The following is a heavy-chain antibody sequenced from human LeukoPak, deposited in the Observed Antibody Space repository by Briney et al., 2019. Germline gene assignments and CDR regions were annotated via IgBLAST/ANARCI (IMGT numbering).Heavy chain of an antibody. J-gene: IGHJ6*03. V-gene: IGHV5-51*01. CDR3: VRASGIVDYYYMDV. CDR2: IYTGDSDT. Sequence: GEPLNISGKGSEYSFISYWIGWAGQMPGKGLEGMGIIYTGDSDTRYSQSFQGQVTISADKSISTAYLQWSSLKASDTAMYYCVRASGIVDYYYMDVWGKGTTVTVSS. D-gene: IGHD3-22*01. CDR1: EYSFISYW.